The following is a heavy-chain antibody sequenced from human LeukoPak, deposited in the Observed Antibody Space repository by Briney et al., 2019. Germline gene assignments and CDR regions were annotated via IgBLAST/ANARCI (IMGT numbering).Heavy chain of an antibody. V-gene: IGHV1-18*01. CDR3: ARVPAAIHYYYYYGMDV. CDR1: GYTFTSYG. CDR2: ISAYNGNT. J-gene: IGHJ6*02. Sequence: ASVKVSCKASGYTFTSYGISWVRQAPGQGLEWMGWISAYNGNTNYAQKLQGRVTMTTDTPTSTAYMELRSLRSDDTAVYYCARVPAAIHYYYYYGMDVWGRGTTVTVSS. D-gene: IGHD2-2*02.